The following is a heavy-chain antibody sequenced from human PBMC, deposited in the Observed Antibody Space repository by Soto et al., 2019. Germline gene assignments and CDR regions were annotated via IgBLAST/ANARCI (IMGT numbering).Heavy chain of an antibody. J-gene: IGHJ6*03. CDR2: INSDGSST. Sequence: EVQLVESGGGLVQPGGSLRLSCAASGFTFSSYWMHWVRQAPGKGLVWVSRINSDGSSTSYADYVKGRFTISRDNAKNTPYLQMNSLRAEDTAVYYCARGVGYDYGGRDYYYMDVWGKGTTVTVSS. V-gene: IGHV3-74*01. D-gene: IGHD5-12*01. CDR1: GFTFSSYW. CDR3: ARGVGYDYGGRDYYYMDV.